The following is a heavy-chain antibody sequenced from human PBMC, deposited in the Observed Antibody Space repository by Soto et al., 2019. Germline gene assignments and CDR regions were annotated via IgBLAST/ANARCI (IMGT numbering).Heavy chain of an antibody. CDR2: ISGSGSTI. Sequence: PGGSLRLSCAASGFTFSSYAVSWVRQAPGKGPEWISSISGSGSTIYYADSVKGRFTISRDNSKNTLYLQMSSLRAEDTDVYYCAKVFYYYDSSGYYYFDYWGQGTLVTVSS. J-gene: IGHJ4*02. D-gene: IGHD3-22*01. CDR1: GFTFSSYA. CDR3: AKVFYYYDSSGYYYFDY. V-gene: IGHV3-23*01.